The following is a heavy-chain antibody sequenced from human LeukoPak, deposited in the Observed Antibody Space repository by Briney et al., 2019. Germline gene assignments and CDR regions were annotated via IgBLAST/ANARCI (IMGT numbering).Heavy chain of an antibody. Sequence: GAPVKVSCKASGGTFSSYAISWVRQAPGQGLEWMGRIIPIFGTANYAQKFQGRVTITTDESTSTAYMELSSLRSEDTAVYYCARGYCSSTSCYEGGYFDYWGQGTLVTVSS. CDR2: IIPIFGTA. CDR1: GGTFSSYA. D-gene: IGHD2-2*01. J-gene: IGHJ4*02. V-gene: IGHV1-69*05. CDR3: ARGYCSSTSCYEGGYFDY.